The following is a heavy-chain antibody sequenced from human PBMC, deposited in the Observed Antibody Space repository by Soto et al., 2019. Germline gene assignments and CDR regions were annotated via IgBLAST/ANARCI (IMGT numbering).Heavy chain of an antibody. CDR1: GFTFSGYW. D-gene: IGHD5-12*01. V-gene: IGHV3-7*05. CDR2: IKQDGTEK. CDR3: ASSDIT. J-gene: IGHJ5*02. Sequence: GGSLRLSCAASGFTFSGYWMSWARQAPGKGLEWVASIKQDGTEKYYVDSVKGRFTISRDNTKNSLYLQMNSLRAEDTAVYYCASSDITLGQGTLVTVSS.